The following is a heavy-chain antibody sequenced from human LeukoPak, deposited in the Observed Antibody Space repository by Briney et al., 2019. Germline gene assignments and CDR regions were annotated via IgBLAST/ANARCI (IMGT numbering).Heavy chain of an antibody. CDR2: ISGSGGST. J-gene: IGHJ6*03. CDR1: GFTFSSYA. Sequence: GGSLRLSCAASGFTFSSYAMSWVRQAPGKGLEWVSAISGSGGSTYYADSVKGRFTISRDNSKNTLYLQMNSLRAEDTAAYYCAKDRVPAAIYYYYYYMDVWGKGTTVTVSS. CDR3: AKDRVPAAIYYYYYYMDV. V-gene: IGHV3-23*01. D-gene: IGHD2-2*01.